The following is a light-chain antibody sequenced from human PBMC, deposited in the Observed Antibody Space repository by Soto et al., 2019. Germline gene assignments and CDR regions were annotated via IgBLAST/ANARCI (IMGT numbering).Light chain of an antibody. CDR2: EVT. Sequence: QSALTQPASVSGSPGQSIAISCTGTSSDVGSYNHVSWYQQYPGKAPKLMIYEVTNRPSGVSNRFSGSKSGSTASLTISGLQAADEAEYYCNSLSATGTSYVFGTGTKLTVL. V-gene: IGLV2-14*01. J-gene: IGLJ1*01. CDR3: NSLSATGTSYV. CDR1: SSDVGSYNH.